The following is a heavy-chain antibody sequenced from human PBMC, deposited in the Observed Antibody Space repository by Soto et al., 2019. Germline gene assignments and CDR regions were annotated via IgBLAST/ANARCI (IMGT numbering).Heavy chain of an antibody. J-gene: IGHJ6*02. CDR2: ISSSSSYI. D-gene: IGHD3-16*01. Sequence: EVQLVESGGGLVKPGGSLRLSCAASGFTFSSYSMNWVRQAPVKVLEWVSSISSSSSYIYYADSVKGRFTISRDNAKNSLYLKMNSLRAEDTAVYYCASYYDYVWGSSYSYGMDVWGQGTTVTVSS. V-gene: IGHV3-21*01. CDR3: ASYYDYVWGSSYSYGMDV. CDR1: GFTFSSYS.